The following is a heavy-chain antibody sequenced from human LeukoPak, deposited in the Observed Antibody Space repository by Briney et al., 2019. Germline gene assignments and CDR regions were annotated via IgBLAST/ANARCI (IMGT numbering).Heavy chain of an antibody. CDR2: IHHSGST. CDR1: GGSISSYY. CDR3: ARETCWLGGDAFDI. J-gene: IGHJ3*02. D-gene: IGHD3-10*01. Sequence: PSETLSLTCSVSGGSISSYYWSWIRQPPGKRLEWIGDIHHSGSTHYNPSLKSRVTISMDTSKNQFSLKLSSVTAADTAVYYCARETCWLGGDAFDIWGPGTMVSVSS. V-gene: IGHV4-59*01.